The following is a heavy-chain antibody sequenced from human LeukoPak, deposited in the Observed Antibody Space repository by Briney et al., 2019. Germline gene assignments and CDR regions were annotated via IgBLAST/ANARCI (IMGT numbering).Heavy chain of an antibody. CDR2: IKQDGSEK. Sequence: GGSLRLSWAASGFTFSSYWMSWVRQAPGKGLEWVANIKQDGSEKYYVDSVKGRFTISRDNAKNSLYLQMNSLRAEDTAVYYCARTSGSYYLYYYYYMDVWGKGTTVTVSS. V-gene: IGHV3-7*01. CDR1: GFTFSSYW. CDR3: ARTSGSYYLYYYYYMDV. J-gene: IGHJ6*03. D-gene: IGHD1-26*01.